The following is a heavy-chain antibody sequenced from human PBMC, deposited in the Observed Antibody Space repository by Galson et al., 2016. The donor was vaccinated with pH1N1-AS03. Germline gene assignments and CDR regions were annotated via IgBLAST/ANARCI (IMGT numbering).Heavy chain of an antibody. J-gene: IGHJ4*02. CDR3: VKDRGEEWLLFSSCDY. V-gene: IGHV3-64D*06. D-gene: IGHD5-18*01. Sequence: SLRLSCAASGFTFSNYAMLWVRQAPGRGLQYVSGITRDGTGTYYADSVKDRFTISRDNSKNTLYLQVSSLRPEDTAVYYCVKDRGEEWLLFSSCDYWGQGSLVTVSS. CDR1: GFTFSNYA. CDR2: ITRDGTGT.